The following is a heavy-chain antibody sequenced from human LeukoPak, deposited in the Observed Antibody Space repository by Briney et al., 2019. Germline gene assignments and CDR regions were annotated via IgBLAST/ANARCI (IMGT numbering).Heavy chain of an antibody. J-gene: IGHJ4*02. CDR3: ARGDWGGYFDY. D-gene: IGHD3-16*01. V-gene: IGHV4-34*01. CDR1: GMSLTDFQ. CDR2: INASGRT. Sequence: SETLSLPCIVYGMSLTDFQWGWIRQSPGKGLEWIGEINASGRTNYNPSLKTSVFISRDTSKRQFSLNLTPVTAADTALYYCARGDWGGYFDYWGQGIQVTVSS.